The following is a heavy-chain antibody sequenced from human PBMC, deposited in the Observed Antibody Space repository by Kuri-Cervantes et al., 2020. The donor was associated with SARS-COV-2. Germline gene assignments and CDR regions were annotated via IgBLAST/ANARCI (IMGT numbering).Heavy chain of an antibody. Sequence: GSLRLSCTVSGVSISSSSYYWGWIRPPPGQGLEWIGSIYYSGSTYYNPSLKGRVTISVDTPKNQFSLKLSSVTASDTAVYYCARGSSSDRPFDYWGQGTLVTVSS. V-gene: IGHV4-39*01. J-gene: IGHJ4*02. CDR2: IYYSGST. D-gene: IGHD6-6*01. CDR3: ARGSSSDRPFDY. CDR1: GVSISSSSYY.